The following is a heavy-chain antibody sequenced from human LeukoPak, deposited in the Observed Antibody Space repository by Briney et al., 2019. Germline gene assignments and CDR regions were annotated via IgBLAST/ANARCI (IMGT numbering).Heavy chain of an antibody. Sequence: SETLSLTCAVYGGSFSGYYWSWIRQPPGKGLGWIGEINHSGSTNYNPSLKSRVTISVDTSKNQLSLKLSSVTAADTAVYYCARHHGIRYYGSGSYYPHPYNWFDPWGQGTLVTVSS. CDR2: INHSGST. CDR1: GGSFSGYY. J-gene: IGHJ5*02. D-gene: IGHD3-10*01. CDR3: ARHHGIRYYGSGSYYPHPYNWFDP. V-gene: IGHV4-34*01.